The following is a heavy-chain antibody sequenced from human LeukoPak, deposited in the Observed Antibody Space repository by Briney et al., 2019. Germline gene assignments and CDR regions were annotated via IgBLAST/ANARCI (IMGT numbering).Heavy chain of an antibody. D-gene: IGHD5-12*01. CDR1: GFTFSSYG. Sequence: GGSLRLSCAASGFTFSSYGMHWVRQAPGKGPEWVAVISYDGSNKYYADSVKGRFTISRDNSKNTLYLQMNSLRAEDTAVYYCAKARYSGYDTRGVVDYWGQGTLVTVSS. CDR3: AKARYSGYDTRGVVDY. V-gene: IGHV3-30*18. CDR2: ISYDGSNK. J-gene: IGHJ4*02.